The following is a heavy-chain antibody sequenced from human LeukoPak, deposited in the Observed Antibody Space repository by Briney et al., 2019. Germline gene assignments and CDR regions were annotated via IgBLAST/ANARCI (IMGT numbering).Heavy chain of an antibody. CDR1: GGSISSSNW. CDR2: IYHSGST. V-gene: IGHV4-4*02. CDR3: ARDGGITMVRGVIETHDAFDI. Sequence: SETLSLTCAVSGGSISSSNWWSWVRQPPGKGLEWIGEIYHSGSTNYNPSLKSRVTISVDTSKNQFSLKLSSVTAADTAVYYCARDGGITMVRGVIETHDAFDIWGQGTMVTVSS. D-gene: IGHD3-10*01. J-gene: IGHJ3*02.